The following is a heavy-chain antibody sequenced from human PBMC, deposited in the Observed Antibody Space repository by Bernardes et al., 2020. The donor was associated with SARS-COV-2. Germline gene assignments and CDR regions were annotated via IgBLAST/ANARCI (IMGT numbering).Heavy chain of an antibody. CDR2: INDSGST. D-gene: IGHD2-15*01. CDR3: ARGSAAVVSHFMLLFANWYFDL. J-gene: IGHJ2*01. CDR1: SGSFSGYY. V-gene: IGHV4-34*01. Sequence: SETLSLTCAVYSGSFSGYYWSWIRQTPGKGLEWIGEINDSGSTKYNPALKSRVTISVDPSKNQFSLKLNSVIAAETAVYYCARGSAAVVSHFMLLFANWYFDLWGRGTLVTVSS.